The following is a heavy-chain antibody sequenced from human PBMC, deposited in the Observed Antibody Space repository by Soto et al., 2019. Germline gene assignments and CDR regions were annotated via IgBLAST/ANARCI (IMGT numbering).Heavy chain of an antibody. CDR3: ATGPRSTSCRFVT. J-gene: IGHJ4*01. CDR2: ISSSSSYI. CDR1: GFTFSSYS. Sequence: GGSLRLSCAASGFTFSSYSMNWVRQAPGKGLEWVSSISSSSSYIYYADSVKGRFTISRDNAKNSLYLQMNGLRAEDTAVYYCATGPRSTSCRFVTWGPGTLVTVSS. D-gene: IGHD2-2*01. V-gene: IGHV3-21*01.